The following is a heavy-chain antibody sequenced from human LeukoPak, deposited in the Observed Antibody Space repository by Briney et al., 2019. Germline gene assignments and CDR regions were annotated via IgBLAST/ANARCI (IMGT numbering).Heavy chain of an antibody. CDR1: GVTFSSYS. Sequence: GGSLRLSCAASGVTFSSYSMNWVRQAPGKGLEWVSYISRSSSTIYYADSGKGRFTISRDNAKKSLYLQMNSLRPEDTAVYYCAKATLPWDIVVVPAAMDYWGQGTLVTVSS. CDR3: AKATLPWDIVVVPAAMDY. J-gene: IGHJ4*02. D-gene: IGHD2-2*01. V-gene: IGHV3-48*01. CDR2: ISRSSSTI.